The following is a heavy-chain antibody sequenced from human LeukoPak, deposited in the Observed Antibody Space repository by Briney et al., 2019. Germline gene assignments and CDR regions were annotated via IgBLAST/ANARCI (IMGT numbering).Heavy chain of an antibody. CDR3: SRERPVVYYFHY. J-gene: IGHJ4*02. CDR1: VDTFNTCY. CDR2: IRPNYNT. D-gene: IGHD2-21*01. Sequence: ASAKVSCKPAVDTFNTCYIHWFRQAPGQGPERIGIIRPNYNTGYAQKFQCRVTMTRDMSTSTVYMDLRSLRSDDPAVYYYSRERPVVYYFHYWGQGTLVRVSS. V-gene: IGHV1-46*02.